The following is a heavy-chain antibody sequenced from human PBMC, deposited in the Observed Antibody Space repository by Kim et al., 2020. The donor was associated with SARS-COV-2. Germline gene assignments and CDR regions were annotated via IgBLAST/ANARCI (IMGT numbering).Heavy chain of an antibody. D-gene: IGHD4-17*01. V-gene: IGHV3-23*01. CDR3: AKRGDYGDYVGYYYGMDV. CDR1: GFTFSSYA. CDR2: ISGSGGST. J-gene: IGHJ6*02. Sequence: GGSLRLSCAASGFTFSSYAMSWVRQAPGKGLEWVSAISGSGGSTYYADSVKGRFTISRDNSKNTLYLQMNSLRAEDTAVYYCAKRGDYGDYVGYYYGMDVWGQGTTVTVSS.